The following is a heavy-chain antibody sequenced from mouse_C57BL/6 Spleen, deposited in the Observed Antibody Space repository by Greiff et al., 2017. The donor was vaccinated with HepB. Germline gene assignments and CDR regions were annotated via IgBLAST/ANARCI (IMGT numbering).Heavy chain of an antibody. Sequence: LVESGPELVKPGASVKISCKASGYAFSSSWMNWVKQRPGKGLEWIGRIYPGDGDTNYNGKFKGKATLTADKSSSTAYMQLSSLTSEDSAVYFCARNYYGSSYGVFDVWGTGTTVTVSS. CDR3: ARNYYGSSYGVFDV. CDR1: GYAFSSSW. D-gene: IGHD1-1*01. V-gene: IGHV1-82*01. J-gene: IGHJ1*03. CDR2: IYPGDGDT.